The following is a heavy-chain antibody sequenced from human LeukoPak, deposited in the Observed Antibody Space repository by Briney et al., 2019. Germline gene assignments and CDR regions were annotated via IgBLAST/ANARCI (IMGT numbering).Heavy chain of an antibody. V-gene: IGHV3-30*03. CDR1: GFTFSSYG. CDR2: ISYDGNNK. Sequence: GRSLRLSCAASGFTFSSYGMHWVRQAPGKGLEWVAVISYDGNNKYYADSVKGRFIISRDNSKNTLYLQLNNLRTEDSAIYYCARGHLGYDRAGDYWGQGTLVTVSS. J-gene: IGHJ4*02. CDR3: ARGHLGYDRAGDY. D-gene: IGHD5-12*01.